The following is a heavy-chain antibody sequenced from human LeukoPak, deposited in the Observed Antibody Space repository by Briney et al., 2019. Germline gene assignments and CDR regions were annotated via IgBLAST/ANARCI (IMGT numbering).Heavy chain of an antibody. CDR1: GGTFSSYA. CDR3: AREVVVVPAAIVAFDI. V-gene: IGHV1-69*13. Sequence: SVKVSCKASGGTFSSYAISWVRQAPGQGLEWMGGIIPIFGTANYAQKFQGRVTITADESTSTAYMELSSLRSEDTAVYYCAREVVVVPAAIVAFDIWGQGTMVTVSS. D-gene: IGHD2-2*01. J-gene: IGHJ3*02. CDR2: IIPIFGTA.